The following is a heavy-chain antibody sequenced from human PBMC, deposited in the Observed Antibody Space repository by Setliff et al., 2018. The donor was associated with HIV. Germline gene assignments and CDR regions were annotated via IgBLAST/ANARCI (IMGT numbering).Heavy chain of an antibody. CDR3: AKDPLMWGGSYYYFDY. CDR2: IRYDGGNK. CDR1: GFTSSSYG. J-gene: IGHJ4*02. V-gene: IGHV3-30*02. Sequence: PGGSLRLSCAASGFTSSSYGMHWVRQAPGKGLEWVAFIRYDGGNKYYADSVKGRFTISRDNSKNTLYLQMNSLRAEDTAVYYCAKDPLMWGGSYYYFDYWGQGTLVTVSS. D-gene: IGHD1-26*01.